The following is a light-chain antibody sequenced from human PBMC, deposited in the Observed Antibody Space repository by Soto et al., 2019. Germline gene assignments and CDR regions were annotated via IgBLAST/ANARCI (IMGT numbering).Light chain of an antibody. Sequence: DGQVTQSPSTLSPSVGDRITIXXRGRQSISSWLAWYQQTPGKAPKVLIYDVSTLESGVPSRFSGSRSGTEFTLTISSLQPDDFATYYCQQYNSYSRPFGRGTKVDIK. CDR3: QQYNSYSRP. V-gene: IGKV1-5*01. CDR2: DVS. CDR1: QSISSW. J-gene: IGKJ1*01.